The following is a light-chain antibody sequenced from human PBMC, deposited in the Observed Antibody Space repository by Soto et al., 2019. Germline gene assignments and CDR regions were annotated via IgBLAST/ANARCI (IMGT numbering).Light chain of an antibody. CDR1: QGISRW. J-gene: IGKJ3*01. V-gene: IGKV1-12*02. CDR3: QQANSFPSFT. CDR2: AAT. Sequence: DIQMTQSPSSVSASVGDRVTITCRASQGISRWLAWYQQKPGKAPKLLIYAATSLQSGVPSRFSGSGSGTDFTLTISCLQPADFATYYCQQANSFPSFTFGPGTKVDIK.